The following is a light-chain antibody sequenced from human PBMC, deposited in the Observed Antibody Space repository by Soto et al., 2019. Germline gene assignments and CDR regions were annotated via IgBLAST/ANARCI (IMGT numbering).Light chain of an antibody. CDR1: NIGSQS. V-gene: IGLV3-21*02. CDR3: QVCHSSNDHCV. J-gene: IGLJ1*01. Sequence: SYDLTQPPAVSVSPGQTARITCGGDNIGSQSVHWYQQRPNQAPVLVVYDDSDRPSGIPERFSGSNSGNTATLTISRVEAGDEADFYCQVCHSSNDHCVFGSGTKVTVL. CDR2: DDS.